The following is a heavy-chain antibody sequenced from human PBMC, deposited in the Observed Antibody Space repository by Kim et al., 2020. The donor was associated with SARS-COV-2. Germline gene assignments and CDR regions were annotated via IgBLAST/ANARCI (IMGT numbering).Heavy chain of an antibody. CDR1: GFTFSTYG. CDR2: ITGNGAVT. Sequence: GGSLRLSCAASGFTFSTYGMSWVRQAPGKGLEWVSAITGNGAVTYYADSVKGRFAISRDNSKNTLYLQMNSLRAGDTAIYYCAKRGVDAVMGRLCDYWG. V-gene: IGHV3-23*01. D-gene: IGHD5-18*01. J-gene: IGHJ4*01. CDR3: AKRGVDAVMGRLCDY.